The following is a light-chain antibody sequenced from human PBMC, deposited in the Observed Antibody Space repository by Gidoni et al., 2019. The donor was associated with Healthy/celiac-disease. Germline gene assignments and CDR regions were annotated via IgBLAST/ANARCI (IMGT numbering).Light chain of an antibody. J-gene: IGKJ2*01. CDR3: QQSYSTLYT. CDR2: AES. Sequence: DIHMPHSPSSLSASVGDRVPINCRASQSISSYLNWYQQKPGKAPKLLIYAESSLQSGVPSRFSGSGSGTDFTLTISSRQPEDFATYYCQQSYSTLYTFGQXTKMEIK. V-gene: IGKV1-39*01. CDR1: QSISSY.